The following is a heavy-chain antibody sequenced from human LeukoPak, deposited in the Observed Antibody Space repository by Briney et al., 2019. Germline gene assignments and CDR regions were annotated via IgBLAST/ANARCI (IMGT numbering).Heavy chain of an antibody. J-gene: IGHJ4*02. V-gene: IGHV3-23*01. Sequence: RGSLRLSCAASGFTFSSYAMSWVRQAPGKGLEWVSAISGSGTSTWYADSVKGRFTISRDNSNNTLYLQMNSLRADDTAEYYCAKGSAVIGPYYFDYWGQGTLVIVSS. CDR1: GFTFSSYA. D-gene: IGHD3/OR15-3a*01. CDR2: ISGSGTST. CDR3: AKGSAVIGPYYFDY.